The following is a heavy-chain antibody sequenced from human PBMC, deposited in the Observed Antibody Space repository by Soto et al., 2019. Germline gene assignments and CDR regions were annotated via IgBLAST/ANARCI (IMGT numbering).Heavy chain of an antibody. V-gene: IGHV4-30-4*01. CDR3: AGGYYYDSSGYYYVGGWFDP. CDR1: GGSISSGDYY. CDR2: IYHSGST. D-gene: IGHD3-22*01. Sequence: LSLTCTVSGGSISSGDYYWSWISQPPGKGLEWSGYIYHSGSTYYNPSLKSRVTISVDTSKNQFSLKLSSVTAADTAVYYCAGGYYYDSSGYYYVGGWFDPWGQGTLVTVSS. J-gene: IGHJ5*02.